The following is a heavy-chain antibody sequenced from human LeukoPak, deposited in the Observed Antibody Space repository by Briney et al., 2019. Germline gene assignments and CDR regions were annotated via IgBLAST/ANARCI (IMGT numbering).Heavy chain of an antibody. Sequence: GTSLRLSCVDSGFTFSSHAMHWVRQAPGKGLEWVAVISYDGSNKYYAEYLKGRFTISRDNSKNTLYLQVRSLRAEDAAMYYCAKASSGSYWGGYFDSWGQGTLVTVSS. CDR3: AKASSGSYWGGYFDS. V-gene: IGHV3-30*18. CDR2: ISYDGSNK. CDR1: GFTFSSHA. D-gene: IGHD3-10*01. J-gene: IGHJ4*02.